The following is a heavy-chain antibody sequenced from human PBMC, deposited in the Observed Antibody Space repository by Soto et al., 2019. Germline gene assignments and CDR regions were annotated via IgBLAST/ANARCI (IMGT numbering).Heavy chain of an antibody. Sequence: QVHLQESGPGLVKPSETLSLTCTVSGGSISSYYWSWIRQPPGKGLEWIGYIYYTGTTTYNPSIKSPVTISVDSSKNQFSLNLTSVSAADTAVYYCARLGGFYQSLDSWGQGTLVTVSS. J-gene: IGHJ5*01. D-gene: IGHD3-22*01. CDR2: IYYTGTT. CDR1: GGSISSYY. CDR3: ARLGGFYQSLDS. V-gene: IGHV4-59*08.